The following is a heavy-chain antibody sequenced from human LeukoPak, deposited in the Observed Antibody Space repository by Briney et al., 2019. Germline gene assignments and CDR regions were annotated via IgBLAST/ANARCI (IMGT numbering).Heavy chain of an antibody. CDR2: INSDGSST. CDR3: AKNGVGRVAGKTNYYYYMDV. Sequence: GGSLRLSCAASGFTFSSYWMHWVRQAPGKGLVWVSRINSDGSSTSYADSVKGRFTISRDNAKNTLYLQMNSLRAEDTAVYYCAKNGVGRVAGKTNYYYYMDVWGKGTTVTVSS. CDR1: GFTFSSYW. J-gene: IGHJ6*03. D-gene: IGHD6-19*01. V-gene: IGHV3-74*01.